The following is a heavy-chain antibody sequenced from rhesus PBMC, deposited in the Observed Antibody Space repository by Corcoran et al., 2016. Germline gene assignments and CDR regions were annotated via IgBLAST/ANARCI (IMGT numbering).Heavy chain of an antibody. D-gene: IGHD6-31*01. CDR3: ARCIAAASRWGDY. V-gene: IGHV2-174*01. CDR2: IYWDDDK. Sequence: QVTLKESGPALVKPTQTLTLTCTFSGFSLTTSGMGVGWIRQPPGKALEWLALIYWDDDKRYSTSLKSRLTISEDTSKNQVVLTMTNIDPVDTATYYCARCIAAASRWGDYWGQGVLVTVSS. CDR1: GFSLTTSGMG. J-gene: IGHJ4*01.